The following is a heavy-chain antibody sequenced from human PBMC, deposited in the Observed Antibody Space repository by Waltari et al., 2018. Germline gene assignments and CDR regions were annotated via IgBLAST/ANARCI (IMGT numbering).Heavy chain of an antibody. CDR3: ARGRAGYCSSTSCYTHLDY. CDR2: INHSGRT. CDR1: GGSFSGYY. V-gene: IGHV4-34*01. Sequence: QVQLQQWGAGLLKPSETLSLTCAVYGGSFSGYYWSWIRQPPGKGLEWIGEINHSGRTNYNPSLKSRVTISVDTSKNQFSLKLSSVTAADTAVYYCARGRAGYCSSTSCYTHLDYWGQGTLVTVSS. J-gene: IGHJ4*02. D-gene: IGHD2-2*02.